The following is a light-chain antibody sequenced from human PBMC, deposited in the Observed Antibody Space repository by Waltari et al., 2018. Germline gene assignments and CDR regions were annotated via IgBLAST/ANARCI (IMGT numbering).Light chain of an antibody. V-gene: IGKV1-17*01. CDR2: AAS. J-gene: IGKJ4*01. CDR1: QGIGND. Sequence: DIQMTQSPSSLLASVGARVTITCRASQGIGNDLGWYQQKPGKAPKRLIYAASSLPSGVPSRFSGSGSGTEFTLTISSLQPEDFATYYFLQHNSYSVTFGGGTKVEIK. CDR3: LQHNSYSVT.